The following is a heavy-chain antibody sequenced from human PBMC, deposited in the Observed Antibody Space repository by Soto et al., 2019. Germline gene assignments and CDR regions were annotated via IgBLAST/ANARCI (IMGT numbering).Heavy chain of an antibody. CDR3: ASGECYYDSSGYSSLDY. D-gene: IGHD3-22*01. CDR2: INAGNGNT. CDR1: GYTFTSYA. Sequence: GASVKVSCKASGYTFTSYAMHWVRQAPGQRLEWMGWINAGNGNTKYSQKFQGRVTITRDTSASTAYMELSSLRSEDTAVYYCASGECYYDSSGYSSLDYWGQGALVTVSS. J-gene: IGHJ4*02. V-gene: IGHV1-3*01.